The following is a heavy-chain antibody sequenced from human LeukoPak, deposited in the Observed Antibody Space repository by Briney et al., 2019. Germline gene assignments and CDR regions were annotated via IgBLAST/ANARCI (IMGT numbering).Heavy chain of an antibody. D-gene: IGHD1-1*01. V-gene: IGHV3-23*01. Sequence: GGSLTLSCAASGFTFSSYAMSWVRQAPGKGLEWVSAISGSGGSTYYADSVKGRFTISRDNSKNTLYLQMNSLRAEDTAVYYCATEGSVQLERRGAVGYWGQGTLVTVSS. CDR3: ATEGSVQLERRGAVGY. CDR2: ISGSGGST. CDR1: GFTFSSYA. J-gene: IGHJ4*02.